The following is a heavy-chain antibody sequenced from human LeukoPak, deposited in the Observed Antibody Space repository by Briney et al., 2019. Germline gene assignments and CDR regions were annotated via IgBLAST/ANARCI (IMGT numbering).Heavy chain of an antibody. CDR2: INPNSGGT. Sequence: ASVKVSCKASGYTFTGYSMHWVRQAPGQGPEWMGWINPNSGGTNYAQKFQGRVTMTRDTSISTAYMGLSRLRSDDTAVYYCARLEGTYGMDVWGQGTTVTVSS. J-gene: IGHJ6*02. CDR3: ARLEGTYGMDV. V-gene: IGHV1-2*02. CDR1: GYTFTGYS. D-gene: IGHD1-1*01.